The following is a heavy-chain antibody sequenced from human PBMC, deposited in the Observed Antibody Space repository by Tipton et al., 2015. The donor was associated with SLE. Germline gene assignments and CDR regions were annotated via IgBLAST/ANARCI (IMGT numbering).Heavy chain of an antibody. CDR1: GFTFDDYA. Sequence: SLRLSCAASGFTFDDYAMHWVRQAPGKGLEWVSGISWNSGSIGYADSVKGRFPISRDNAKNSLYLQMNSLRAEDTALYYCAKGFGQGYCSGGSCFDAFDIWSQGTIVTVSA. D-gene: IGHD2-15*01. J-gene: IGHJ3*02. CDR2: ISWNSGSI. CDR3: AKGFGQGYCSGGSCFDAFDI. V-gene: IGHV3-9*01.